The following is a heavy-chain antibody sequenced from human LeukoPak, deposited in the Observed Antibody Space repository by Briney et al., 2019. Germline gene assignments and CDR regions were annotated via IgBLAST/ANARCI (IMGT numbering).Heavy chain of an antibody. CDR2: HSASGGRT. Sequence: GGSLRLSCAASGFTFDNYAMTWVRQAPGKGLEWVSTHSASGGRTYYADSVKGRFTISKDNSKNMLYLQLNSLRADDTAVYYCTRLALVTTSGAFSDYWGQGTLVTVSS. CDR1: GFTFDNYA. V-gene: IGHV3-23*01. CDR3: TRLALVTTSGAFSDY. J-gene: IGHJ4*02. D-gene: IGHD4-17*01.